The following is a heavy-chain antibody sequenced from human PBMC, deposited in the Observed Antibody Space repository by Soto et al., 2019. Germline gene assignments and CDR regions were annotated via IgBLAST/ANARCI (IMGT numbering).Heavy chain of an antibody. Sequence: EVQLVESGGGLMQPGGSLRLSCAASGFTVSYYSMSWVRQAPGKGLEWVSLTYSGGNTYYEASVKGRFTISRDNTKNTVCLQLNSLRAGDTAVYYCALAATRRHGMGVWGQGTTVTVSS. CDR1: GFTVSYYS. V-gene: IGHV3-53*01. CDR3: ALAATRRHGMGV. J-gene: IGHJ6*02. CDR2: TYSGGNT. D-gene: IGHD6-25*01.